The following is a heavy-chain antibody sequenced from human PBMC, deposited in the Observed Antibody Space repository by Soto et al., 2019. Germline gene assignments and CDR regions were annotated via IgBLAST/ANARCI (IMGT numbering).Heavy chain of an antibody. J-gene: IGHJ6*02. CDR2: ISSSSSTI. CDR3: ARVGTGFWSGYPDFSMDV. D-gene: IGHD3-3*01. Sequence: PGGSLRLSCAASGFTFSSYSMNWVRQAPGKGLEWVSYISSSSSTIYYAESVKGRFTISRDNAKNLLYLQMNSLRDEDTAVFYCARVGTGFWSGYPDFSMDVWGQGTTVTVSS. V-gene: IGHV3-48*02. CDR1: GFTFSSYS.